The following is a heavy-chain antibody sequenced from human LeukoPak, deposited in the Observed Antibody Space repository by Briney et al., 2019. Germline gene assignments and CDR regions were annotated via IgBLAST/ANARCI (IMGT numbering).Heavy chain of an antibody. CDR2: ISGSGGST. CDR1: GFTFSSYG. CDR3: AKDFAYSGYDFGY. V-gene: IGHV3-23*01. Sequence: GGTLRLSCAASGFTFSSYGMSWVRQAPGKGLEWVSAISGSGGSTYYADSVKGRFTISRDNSKNTLYLQMNSLRAEDTAVYYCAKDFAYSGYDFGYWGQGTLVTVSS. D-gene: IGHD5-12*01. J-gene: IGHJ4*02.